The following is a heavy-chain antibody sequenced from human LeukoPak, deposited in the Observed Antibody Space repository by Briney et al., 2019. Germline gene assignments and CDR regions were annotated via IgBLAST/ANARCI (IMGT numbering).Heavy chain of an antibody. CDR1: GGSFIGFH. D-gene: IGHD6-19*01. CDR2: INHGGST. CDR3: ARGRESSGWFFYYYMDV. V-gene: IGHV4-34*01. J-gene: IGHJ6*03. Sequence: SETLSLTCAVYGGSFIGFHWNWIRQPPGKGLEWIGDINHGGSTNYNPSLTSRVTISVDTSKNQFSLKLSSVTAADTAVYYCARGRESSGWFFYYYMDVWGKGTTVTISS.